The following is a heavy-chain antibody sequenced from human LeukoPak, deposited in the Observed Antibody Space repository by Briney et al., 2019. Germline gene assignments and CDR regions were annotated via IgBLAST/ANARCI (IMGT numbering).Heavy chain of an antibody. D-gene: IGHD4-11*01. CDR2: IYYSGST. Sequence: PSETLSLTCTVSGGSISSYYWSWIRQPPGKGLEWIGYIYYSGSTNYNPSLESRVTISVDTSKNQFSLKLSSVTAADTAVYYCARVMYSNYDEGYFDYWGQGTLVTVSS. V-gene: IGHV4-59*01. CDR1: GGSISSYY. CDR3: ARVMYSNYDEGYFDY. J-gene: IGHJ4*02.